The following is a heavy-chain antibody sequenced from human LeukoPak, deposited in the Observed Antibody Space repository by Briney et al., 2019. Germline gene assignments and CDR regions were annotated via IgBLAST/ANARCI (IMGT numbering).Heavy chain of an antibody. J-gene: IGHJ4*02. CDR2: ISSSGSTI. V-gene: IGHV3-48*03. CDR1: GFTFSSYE. Sequence: GGSLRLSCAASGFTFSSYEMNWVRQAPGKGLEWVSYISSSGSTIYYADSVKRRFTISRDNAKNSLYLQMNSLRAEDTAVYYCARVRGYCTNGVCQWRPDFDYWGQGTLVTVSS. CDR3: ARVRGYCTNGVCQWRPDFDY. D-gene: IGHD2-8*01.